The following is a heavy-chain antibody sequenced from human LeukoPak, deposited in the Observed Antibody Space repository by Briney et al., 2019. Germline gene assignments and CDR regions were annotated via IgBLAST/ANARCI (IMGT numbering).Heavy chain of an antibody. V-gene: IGHV1-18*03. Sequence: GASVTVSCKASGYTFTSYGISWVRQAPGQGLDWMGWISAYNGNTNYAQKFQGRVTMTTDTSTSTAYMELGSLRSDDMALYYCARVYGGAAAVINFDYWGQGTLVTGSS. CDR3: ARVYGGAAAVINFDY. CDR1: GYTFTSYG. D-gene: IGHD6-13*01. CDR2: ISAYNGNT. J-gene: IGHJ4*02.